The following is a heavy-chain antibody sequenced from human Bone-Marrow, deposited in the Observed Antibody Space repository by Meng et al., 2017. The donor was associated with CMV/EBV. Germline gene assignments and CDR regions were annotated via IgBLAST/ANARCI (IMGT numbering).Heavy chain of an antibody. CDR1: GFTFSYYW. Sequence: GESPKISCAASGFTFSYYWMSWVRQAPGKGLEWVANIKQDGSEKYYVDSVKGRFTISRDNAKNSLYLRINSLRAEDTAVYYCARGPRFGELFDWGQGTLVTVYS. D-gene: IGHD3-10*01. CDR2: IKQDGSEK. V-gene: IGHV3-7*01. J-gene: IGHJ4*02. CDR3: ARGPRFGELFD.